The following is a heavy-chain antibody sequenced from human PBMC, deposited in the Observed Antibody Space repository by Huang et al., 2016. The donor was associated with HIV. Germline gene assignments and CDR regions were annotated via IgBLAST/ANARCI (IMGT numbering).Heavy chain of an antibody. Sequence: QVHLVQSGAEVKKPGASVKVSCKASGYTFTNYDINWVRQAPGRGLEWVAWMNPHTGNPGVAQGFQGRVTMTRKTSITTAYMELTSFTSEDTAVYYCARSAYGDFDYWGLGTLVIVSS. CDR3: ARSAYGDFDY. CDR2: MNPHTGNP. V-gene: IGHV1-8*02. J-gene: IGHJ4*02. CDR1: GYTFTNYD. D-gene: IGHD4-17*01.